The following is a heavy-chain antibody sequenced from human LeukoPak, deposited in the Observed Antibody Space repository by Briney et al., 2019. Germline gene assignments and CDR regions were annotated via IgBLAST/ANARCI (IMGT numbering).Heavy chain of an antibody. Sequence: GGSLRLSRVASGFTFSNYWMTWVRQAPGKGLEWVSYISSSSSTVNYADSVKGRFTISRDNAKNSLYLQMNSLRAEDTAVYYCARGGAARPDYWGQGALVTVSS. D-gene: IGHD6-6*01. V-gene: IGHV3-48*01. CDR3: ARGGAARPDY. CDR2: ISSSSSTV. CDR1: GFTFSNYW. J-gene: IGHJ4*02.